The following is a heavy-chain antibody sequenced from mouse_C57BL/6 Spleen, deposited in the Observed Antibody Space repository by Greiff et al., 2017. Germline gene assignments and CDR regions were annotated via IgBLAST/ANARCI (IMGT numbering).Heavy chain of an antibody. D-gene: IGHD2-2*01. J-gene: IGHJ2*01. CDR2: IHPNSGST. CDR3: ARDGGYDGDY. Sequence: QVQLQQPGAELVKPGASVKLSCKASGYTFTSYWMHWVKQRPGQGLEWIGMIHPNSGSTNYNEKFKSKSTLTVDKSTSTAYMQLSSLTSEESAVYYCARDGGYDGDYWGQGTTLTVSS. V-gene: IGHV1-64*01. CDR1: GYTFTSYW.